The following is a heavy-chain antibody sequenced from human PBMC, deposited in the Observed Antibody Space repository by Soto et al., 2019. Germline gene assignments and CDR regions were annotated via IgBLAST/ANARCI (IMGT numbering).Heavy chain of an antibody. CDR1: GYTFTSYD. J-gene: IGHJ3*02. Sequence: ASVKVSCKASGYTFTSYDINWARQATGQGLEWMGWMNPNSGNTGYAQKFQGRVTMTRNTSISTAYMELSSLRSEDTAVYYCARALWSGYYKGDDAFDIWGQGTMVTVSS. V-gene: IGHV1-8*01. CDR2: MNPNSGNT. CDR3: ARALWSGYYKGDDAFDI. D-gene: IGHD3-3*01.